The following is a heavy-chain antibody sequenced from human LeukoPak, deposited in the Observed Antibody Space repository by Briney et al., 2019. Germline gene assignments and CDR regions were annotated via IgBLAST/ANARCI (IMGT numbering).Heavy chain of an antibody. CDR2: ITGRGENT. CDR1: GFTFSSYE. V-gene: IGHV3-23*01. CDR3: ARDRRLASFDY. Sequence: GGSLRLSCAASGFTFSSYEMNWVRQAPGKGLEWVSGITGRGENTYYADSVKGRFTISRDNSKNTLYLQMNSLRAEDAAIYYCARDRRLASFDYGGQGTLVTVSS. J-gene: IGHJ4*02. D-gene: IGHD6-25*01.